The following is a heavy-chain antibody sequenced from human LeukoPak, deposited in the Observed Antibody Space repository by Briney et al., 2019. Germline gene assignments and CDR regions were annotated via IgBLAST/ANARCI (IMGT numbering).Heavy chain of an antibody. CDR2: IIPIFGTA. Sequence: SVKVSCKASGGTFSSYAISWVRQAPGQGLEWMGGIIPIFGTANYAQKFQGRVTITADEITSTAYMELRSLRSEDTAVYYCARQLRFLEWDDYWGQGTLVTVSS. CDR3: ARQLRFLEWDDY. J-gene: IGHJ4*02. D-gene: IGHD3-3*01. CDR1: GGTFSSYA. V-gene: IGHV1-69*01.